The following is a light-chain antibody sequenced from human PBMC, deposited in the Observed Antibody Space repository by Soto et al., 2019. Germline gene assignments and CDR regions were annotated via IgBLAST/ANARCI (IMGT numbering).Light chain of an antibody. CDR3: MQALQTPIT. CDR2: LGS. CDR1: QSLLHSNGYNY. Sequence: DIVMTQSPLSLPVTPGEPASISCRSSQSLLHSNGYNYLDWYLQKPGQSPQLLIYLGSNRASGVPDRFSGSGSGTDFTLKISRVEAEDVGVYYCMQALQTPITSGHGTRLEIK. V-gene: IGKV2-28*01. J-gene: IGKJ5*01.